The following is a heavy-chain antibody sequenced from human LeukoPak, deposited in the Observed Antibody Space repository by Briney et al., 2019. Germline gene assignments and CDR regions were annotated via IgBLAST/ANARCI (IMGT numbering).Heavy chain of an antibody. Sequence: PGGSLRLSCAASGFTFSSYAMSWVRQAPGKGLEWVSAISGSGGSTYYADSVKGRFTISRDNSKNTLYLRMNSLRAEDTAVYYCAKEVRGVWEGYYDSSGYFDYWGQGTLVTVSS. CDR2: ISGSGGST. V-gene: IGHV3-23*01. CDR3: AKEVRGVWEGYYDSSGYFDY. CDR1: GFTFSSYA. J-gene: IGHJ4*02. D-gene: IGHD3-22*01.